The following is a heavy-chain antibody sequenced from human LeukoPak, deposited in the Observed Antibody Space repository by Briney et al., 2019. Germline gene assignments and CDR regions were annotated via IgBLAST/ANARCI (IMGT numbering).Heavy chain of an antibody. CDR1: GFTFSGSA. D-gene: IGHD3-22*01. V-gene: IGHV3-73*01. J-gene: IGHJ4*02. Sequence: GGSLRLSCAASGFTFSGSAMHWVRQAAGKGLEWVGRIRSKTNNYATAYAASVKGRFTISRDDSKNTAYLQMNSLKTEDTAVYYCRGSGYQYWGQGTLVTVSS. CDR2: IRSKTNNYAT. CDR3: RGSGYQY.